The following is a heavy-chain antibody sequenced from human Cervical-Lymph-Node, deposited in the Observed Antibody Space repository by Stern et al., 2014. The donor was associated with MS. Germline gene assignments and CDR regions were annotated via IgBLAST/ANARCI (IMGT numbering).Heavy chain of an antibody. Sequence: VQLVESGPGLVRPSQTLSLACTVSGGSISSGPYYWSWIRQPAGKGLEWIGRIYTSGSTSYNPSLKSRVTISLDTSKNHFSLKLSSVTAADTAVYYCARGMERITVYEHDQYYFSHWGRGTLVTVSS. CDR3: ARGMERITVYEHDQYYFSH. V-gene: IGHV4-61*02. CDR2: IYTSGST. J-gene: IGHJ4*02. CDR1: GGSISSGPYY. D-gene: IGHD1-1*01.